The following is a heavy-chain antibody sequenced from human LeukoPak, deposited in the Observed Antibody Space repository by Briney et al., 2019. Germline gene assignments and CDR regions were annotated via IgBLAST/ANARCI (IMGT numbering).Heavy chain of an antibody. CDR1: GFTFSGSA. Sequence: PGGSLRLSCAASGFTFSGSAMHWVRQASGKGLEWVGRIRSKANSYAIAYAASVKGRFTISRDDSKNTAYLQMNSLKTEDTAVYYCTRHGPSHTEWELLEDAFDIWGQGTMVTVSS. J-gene: IGHJ3*02. CDR3: TRHGPSHTEWELLEDAFDI. CDR2: IRSKANSYAI. D-gene: IGHD1-26*01. V-gene: IGHV3-73*01.